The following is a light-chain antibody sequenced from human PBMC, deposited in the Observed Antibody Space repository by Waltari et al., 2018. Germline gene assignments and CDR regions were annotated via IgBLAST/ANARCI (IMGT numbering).Light chain of an antibody. CDR1: SSDVGGYNY. V-gene: IGLV2-14*03. CDR2: DVS. J-gene: IGLJ2*01. CDR3: SSSTSTSTLA. Sequence: QSALTQPASVSGSPGQSLTISCTGTSSDVGGYNYVSWYQQHPGKAPNLMIYDVSNRPSGVSNRFSGSKSGNTASLTISGLQAEDEADYYCSSSTSTSTLAFGGGTKLTVL.